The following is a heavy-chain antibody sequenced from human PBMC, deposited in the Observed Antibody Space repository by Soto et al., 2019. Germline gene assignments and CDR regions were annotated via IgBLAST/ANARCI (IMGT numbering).Heavy chain of an antibody. CDR3: ARGYWETNLFDY. Sequence: GGSLRLSCAASGFTFSSYGMHWVRQAPGKGLEWVAVIWYDGSNKYYADSVKGRFTISRDNSKNTLYLQMNSLRAEDTAVYYCARGYWETNLFDYWGQGTLVTVSS. J-gene: IGHJ4*02. CDR2: IWYDGSNK. D-gene: IGHD2-8*02. CDR1: GFTFSSYG. V-gene: IGHV3-33*01.